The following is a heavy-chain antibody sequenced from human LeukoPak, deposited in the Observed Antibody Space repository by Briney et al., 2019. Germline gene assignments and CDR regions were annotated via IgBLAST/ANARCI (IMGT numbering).Heavy chain of an antibody. J-gene: IGHJ4*02. CDR1: GFTFRNYA. D-gene: IGHD1-26*01. V-gene: IGHV3-23*01. CDR2: ISDSGGET. Sequence: GGSLRLSCAASGFTFRNYAMSWVRQAPGKELEWVAGISDSGGETHNADSVKGRFTISRDNSKNTLYLQLNSLRTEDTALYYCAKDHYLLGHWGQGTLVTVSS. CDR3: AKDHYLLGH.